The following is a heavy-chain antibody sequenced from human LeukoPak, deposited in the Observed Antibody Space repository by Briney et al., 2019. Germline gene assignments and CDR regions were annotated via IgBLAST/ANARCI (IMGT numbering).Heavy chain of an antibody. Sequence: PGEALKICWKDSGYSFTSYWIGCVRQMPGKDLEWMGIIYPGDSDTRYSPSFQGQVTISADKSISTAYLQWSSLKASDTAMYYCARHHGLVGSSWYQDYWGQGTLVTVSS. J-gene: IGHJ4*02. V-gene: IGHV5-51*01. CDR3: ARHHGLVGSSWYQDY. D-gene: IGHD6-13*01. CDR1: GYSFTSYW. CDR2: IYPGDSDT.